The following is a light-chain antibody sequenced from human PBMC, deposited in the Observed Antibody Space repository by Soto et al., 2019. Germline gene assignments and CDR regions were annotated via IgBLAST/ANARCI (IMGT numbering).Light chain of an antibody. Sequence: QSVLTQPRSVSGSPGQSVTISCTGTSSDIGYYNYVSWYQQRPGKAPKLMIYEVNQRPSGVPDRFFGSKSGNTASLTISGLQAEDEADYYCCSYAGNSVGFGGGTKLTVL. CDR3: CSYAGNSVG. CDR2: EVN. V-gene: IGLV2-11*01. J-gene: IGLJ2*01. CDR1: SSDIGYYNY.